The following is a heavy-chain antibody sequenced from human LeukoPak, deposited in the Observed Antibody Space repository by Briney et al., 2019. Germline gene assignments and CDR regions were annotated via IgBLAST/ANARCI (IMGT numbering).Heavy chain of an antibody. CDR3: AHRRRSGSYKGGAFDI. V-gene: IGHV4-59*08. J-gene: IGHJ3*02. D-gene: IGHD1-26*01. CDR1: GGSISSYY. CDR2: IYYSGST. Sequence: PETLSLTCTVPGGSISSYYWSWIRQPPGKGLEWIGYIYYSGSTNYNPSLKSRVTISVDTSKNQFSLKLSSVTAADTAVYYCAHRRRSGSYKGGAFDIWGQGTMVTVSS.